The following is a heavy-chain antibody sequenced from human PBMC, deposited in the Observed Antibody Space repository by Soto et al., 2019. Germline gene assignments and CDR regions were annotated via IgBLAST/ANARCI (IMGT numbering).Heavy chain of an antibody. V-gene: IGHV1-69*13. CDR1: GGTFSSYA. CDR2: IIPIFGTA. Sequence: ASVKVSCKASGGTFSSYAISWVRQAPGQGLEWMGGIIPIFGTANYAQKFQGRVTITADESTSTAYMELSSLGSEDAAVYYCARVYSSSDYYYYGMDVWGQGTTVTVSS. J-gene: IGHJ6*02. CDR3: ARVYSSSDYYYYGMDV. D-gene: IGHD6-13*01.